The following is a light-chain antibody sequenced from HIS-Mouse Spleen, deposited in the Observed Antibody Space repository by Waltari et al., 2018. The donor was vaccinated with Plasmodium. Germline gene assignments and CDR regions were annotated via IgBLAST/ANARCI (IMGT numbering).Light chain of an antibody. V-gene: IGKV3-15*01. CDR3: LQYNNWPT. CDR2: GAS. Sequence: EIVMTQSPATLSVSPGERATLSCRASQSVSSNLAWYQQKPGQAPRLLSYGASTRATGIPARFSGSGSGTEFTLTISSMQSEDFAVYYCLQYNNWPTFGQGTRLEIK. CDR1: QSVSSN. J-gene: IGKJ5*01.